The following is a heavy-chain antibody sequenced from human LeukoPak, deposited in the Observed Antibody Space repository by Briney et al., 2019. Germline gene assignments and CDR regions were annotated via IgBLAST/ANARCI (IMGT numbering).Heavy chain of an antibody. J-gene: IGHJ4*02. CDR1: GGSISSSSYY. V-gene: IGHV4-39*02. CDR2: IYYSGST. CDR3: ARESTTVQGTDDY. Sequence: YPSETLSLTCTVSGGSISSSSYYWGWIRQPPGKGLEWIGSIYYSGSTYYNPSLKSRVTIPVDTSKNQFSLKLSSVTAADTAVYYCARESTTVQGTDDYWGQGTLVTVSS. D-gene: IGHD4-11*01.